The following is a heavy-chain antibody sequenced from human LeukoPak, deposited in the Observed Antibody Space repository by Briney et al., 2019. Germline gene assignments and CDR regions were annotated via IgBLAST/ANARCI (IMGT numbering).Heavy chain of an antibody. CDR1: GGSINSGSYY. CDR2: IYTSGST. J-gene: IGHJ3*02. V-gene: IGHV4-61*02. CDR3: ARGYCSGGSCYLPPHAFDI. D-gene: IGHD2-15*01. Sequence: SETLSLTCTVSGGSINSGSYYWSWIRQPAGRGLEWIGRIYTSGSTNYNPSLKSRVTISVDTSKNQFSLKLSSVTAADTAVYYCARGYCSGGSCYLPPHAFDIWGQGTMVTVSS.